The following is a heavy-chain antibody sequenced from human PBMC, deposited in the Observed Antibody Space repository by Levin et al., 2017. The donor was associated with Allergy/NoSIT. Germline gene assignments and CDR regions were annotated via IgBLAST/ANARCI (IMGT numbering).Heavy chain of an antibody. V-gene: IGHV3-49*03. D-gene: IGHD2-15*01. CDR1: GITLSDFA. CDR3: TRDSSYCSGGNCYNGVQQ. CDR2: IRGKAYGATT. Sequence: GGSLRLSCTASGITLSDFAMSWFRQAPGKGLEWVGFIRGKAYGATTEYVSSVKGRFNISRDDSKNIAYLQMNSLKTEDTAIYYCTRDSSYCSGGNCYNGVQQGGQGTLVNVSS. J-gene: IGHJ1*01.